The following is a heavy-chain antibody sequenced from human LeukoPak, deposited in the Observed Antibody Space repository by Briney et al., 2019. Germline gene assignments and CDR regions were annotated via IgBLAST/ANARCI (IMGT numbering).Heavy chain of an antibody. CDR3: SKMPLRYYYMDV. Sequence: GGSLRLSCAVSGFTFSGYGMQWVRQSPGKGLVWVSRINSEGSSTGYADSVKGRFTISRDNANNTLYLQMNSLRAEDTAVYFCSKMPLRYYYMDVWGKGTTVTVSS. CDR2: INSEGSST. V-gene: IGHV3-74*01. J-gene: IGHJ6*03. D-gene: IGHD2-2*01. CDR1: GFTFSGYG.